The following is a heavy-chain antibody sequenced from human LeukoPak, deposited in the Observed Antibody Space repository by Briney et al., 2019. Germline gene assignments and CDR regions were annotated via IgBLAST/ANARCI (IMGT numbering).Heavy chain of an antibody. J-gene: IGHJ4*02. D-gene: IGHD3-22*01. CDR3: ARGAEYYYDSSGYYGGLDY. Sequence: SVKVSCKASGGTFSSYAISWVRQAPGQGLEWMGGIIPIFGTANYAQKFQGRVTITADESTSTAYMELSSLRSEDTAVYYCARGAEYYYDSSGYYGGLDYWGQGTLVTVSS. CDR2: IIPIFGTA. V-gene: IGHV1-69*01. CDR1: GGTFSSYA.